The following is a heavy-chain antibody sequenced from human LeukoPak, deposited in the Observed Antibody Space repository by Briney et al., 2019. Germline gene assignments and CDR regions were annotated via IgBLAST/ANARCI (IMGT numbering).Heavy chain of an antibody. V-gene: IGHV3-74*03. D-gene: IGHD3-10*01. CDR2: INSDGSST. CDR1: GFTFDDYA. CDR3: VRDNYGVDY. J-gene: IGHJ4*02. Sequence: GRSLRLSCAASGFTFDDYAMHWVRQAPGKGLVWVSHINSDGSSTTYADSVKGRFTTSRDNAKNTLYLQMNSLRAEDTAVYYCVRDNYGVDYWGQGTLVTVSS.